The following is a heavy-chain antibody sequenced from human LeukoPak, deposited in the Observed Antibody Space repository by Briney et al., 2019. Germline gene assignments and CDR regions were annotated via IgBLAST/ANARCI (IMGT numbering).Heavy chain of an antibody. CDR1: GGSINTSPYY. V-gene: IGHV3-21*01. CDR2: ISSSSSYI. J-gene: IGHJ3*02. D-gene: IGHD2-2*01. CDR3: ARDLQHTQYQLLTSDAFDI. Sequence: PSETLSLTCTVSGGSINTSPYYWGWVRQPPEKGLEWVSSISSSSSYIYYADSVKGRFTISRDNAKNSLYLQMNSLRAEDTAVYYCARDLQHTQYQLLTSDAFDIWGQGTMVTVSS.